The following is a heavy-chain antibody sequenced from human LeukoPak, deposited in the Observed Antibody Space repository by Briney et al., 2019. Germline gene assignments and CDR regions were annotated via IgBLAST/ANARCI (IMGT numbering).Heavy chain of an antibody. CDR1: GFNFGGYG. Sequence: GGSLRLSCAASGFNFGGYGIHWVRQAPGKGLEWVAVIWYDGSKEYYADSVRGRFTVSRDNSKNTLYLQMNSLRAEDTAVYYCARGAGYNYPYYFDYWGQGTLVTVSS. V-gene: IGHV3-33*01. J-gene: IGHJ4*02. CDR2: IWYDGSKE. CDR3: ARGAGYNYPYYFDY. D-gene: IGHD5-24*01.